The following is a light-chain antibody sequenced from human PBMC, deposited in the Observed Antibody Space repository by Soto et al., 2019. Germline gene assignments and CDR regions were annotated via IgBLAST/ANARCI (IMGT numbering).Light chain of an antibody. V-gene: IGKV3-20*01. CDR3: QQYGNAPFT. Sequence: EIVLTQSPGTLSFSPGERATLTCRASQSVSSSYLAWFQQKPGQAPRLLIYGASSRATGIPDRFSGSGSGTDFNLTISRLETEDFAVYYCQQYGNAPFTFGGGTKVDIK. J-gene: IGKJ4*01. CDR1: QSVSSSY. CDR2: GAS.